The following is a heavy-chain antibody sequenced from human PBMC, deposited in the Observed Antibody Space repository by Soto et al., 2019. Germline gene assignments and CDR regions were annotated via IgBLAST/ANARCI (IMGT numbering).Heavy chain of an antibody. J-gene: IGHJ4*02. CDR2: ITTFNGKT. D-gene: IGHD2-21*01. CDR3: VRDRFAYCAPPASDY. Sequence: QVQLVQSGAEVKRPGASVKVSCKASNYTFINFGISWVRQAPGQGLEWMGWITTFNGKTNYAQKFQGRITITADTSTRTGYMEVRSLKSDDTAVYYCVRDRFAYCAPPASDYWGKGTLVTVSS. CDR1: NYTFINFG. V-gene: IGHV1-18*01.